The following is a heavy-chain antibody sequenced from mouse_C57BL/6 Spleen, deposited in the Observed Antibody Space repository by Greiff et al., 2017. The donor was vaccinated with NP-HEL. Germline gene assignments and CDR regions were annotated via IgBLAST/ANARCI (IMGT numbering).Heavy chain of an antibody. CDR1: GFTFSSYA. CDR2: ISSGGDYI. D-gene: IGHD2-5*01. CDR3: TYYSNYYAMDY. V-gene: IGHV5-9-1*02. J-gene: IGHJ4*01. Sequence: EVQVVESGEGLVKPGGSLKLSCAASGFTFSSYAMSWVRQTPEKRLEWVAYISSGGDYIYYADTVKGRFTISRDNARNTLYLQMSSLKSEDTAMYYCTYYSNYYAMDYWGQGTSVTVSS.